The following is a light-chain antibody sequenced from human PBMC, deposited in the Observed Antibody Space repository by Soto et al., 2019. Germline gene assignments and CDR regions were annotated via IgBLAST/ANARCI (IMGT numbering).Light chain of an antibody. CDR3: VLYMGSGVYG. CDR2: STN. Sequence: QAVVTQEPSFSVSPGGTVTLTCGLSSGSVSTSYYPSWYQQTPGQAPRTLIYSTNTRSSGVPDRFSGSILGNKAALTITGAQADDESDYYCVLYMGSGVYGFGTGTKLTVL. CDR1: SGSVSTSYY. J-gene: IGLJ1*01. V-gene: IGLV8-61*01.